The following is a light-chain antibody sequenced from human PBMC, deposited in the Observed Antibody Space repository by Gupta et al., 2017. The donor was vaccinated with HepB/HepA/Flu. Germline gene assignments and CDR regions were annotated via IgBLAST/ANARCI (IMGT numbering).Light chain of an antibody. V-gene: IGLV1-44*01. CDR3: AAWDDTLSYV. CDR2: GND. J-gene: IGLJ1*01. CDR1: NSNIGIKT. Sequence: QSVLTQPPSASGTPGQRVTISCSGSNSNIGIKTVTWYRQLPGTAPKLLIFGNDQRPSGVPDRFAGSKSGTSASLVISGLQSEDEADYYCAAWDDTLSYVFGTGTKVNVL.